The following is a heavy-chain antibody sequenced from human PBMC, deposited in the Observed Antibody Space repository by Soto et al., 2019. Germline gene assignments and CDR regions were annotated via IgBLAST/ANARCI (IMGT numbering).Heavy chain of an antibody. V-gene: IGHV3-23*04. J-gene: IGHJ6*02. CDR2: ISRSGGST. Sequence: EVQLVESGGGFVQPGGSLRLSCAASGFTFRKFAMSWVRQALGKGLEWVSGISRSGGSTYYADSVKGRCTISRDNSKNTLYLQIDSLRVGDTATYYCAKHGGEVPYAHVDVWGQGTPVTDSS. D-gene: IGHD3-10*01. CDR3: AKHGGEVPYAHVDV. CDR1: GFTFRKFA.